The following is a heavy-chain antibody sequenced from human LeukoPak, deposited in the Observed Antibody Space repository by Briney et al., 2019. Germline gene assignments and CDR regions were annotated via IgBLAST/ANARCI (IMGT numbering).Heavy chain of an antibody. V-gene: IGHV4-34*01. Sequence: SETLSLTCAVYGGSFSDYYWSWVRQPPGKGLEWIGTIYYTGSTYYNPSLKSRVTISIDTSKNQFSLRLSSVTAADTAVYFCARGSNYFDILYWGQGTLVTVSS. CDR3: ARGSNYFDILY. J-gene: IGHJ4*02. CDR2: IYYTGST. D-gene: IGHD3-22*01. CDR1: GGSFSDYY.